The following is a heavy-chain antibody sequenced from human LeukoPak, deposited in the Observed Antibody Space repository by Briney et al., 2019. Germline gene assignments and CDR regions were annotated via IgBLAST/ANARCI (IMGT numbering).Heavy chain of an antibody. CDR2: ISGSSSYI. J-gene: IGHJ6*03. CDR1: GFTFSSYS. V-gene: IGHV3-21*01. Sequence: PGGSLRLSCAASGFTFSSYSMNWVRQAPGKGLEWVSSISGSSSYIYYADSVKGRFTISRDNAKNSLYLQMNSLRAEDTAVYYCARASWPLGSYYMDVWGKGTTVTISS. D-gene: IGHD3-10*01. CDR3: ARASWPLGSYYMDV.